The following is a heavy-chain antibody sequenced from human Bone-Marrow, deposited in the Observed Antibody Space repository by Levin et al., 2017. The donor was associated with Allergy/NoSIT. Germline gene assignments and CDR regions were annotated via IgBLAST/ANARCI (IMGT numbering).Heavy chain of an antibody. CDR2: ISYDGSNK. CDR1: GFTFCSYG. V-gene: IGHV3-30*18. Sequence: GGSLRLSCAASGFTFCSYGMHWVRQAPGKGLEWVAVISYDGSNKYYADSVKGRFTISRDNSKNTLYLQMNSLRAEDTAVYYCAKVRPYCSGGSCPFSEYYFDYWGQGTLVTVSS. J-gene: IGHJ4*02. D-gene: IGHD2-15*01. CDR3: AKVRPYCSGGSCPFSEYYFDY.